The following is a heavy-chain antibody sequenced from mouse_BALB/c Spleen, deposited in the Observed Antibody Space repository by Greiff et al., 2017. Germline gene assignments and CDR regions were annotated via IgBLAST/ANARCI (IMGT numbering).Heavy chain of an antibody. J-gene: IGHJ2*01. Sequence: EVQGVESGGDLVKPGGSLKLSCAASGFTFSSYGMSWVRQTPDKRLEWVATISSGGSYTYYPDSVKGRFTISRDNAKNTLYLQMSSLKSEDTAMYYCARRGTDYFDYWGQGTTLTVSS. V-gene: IGHV5-6*01. CDR3: ARRGTDYFDY. CDR2: ISSGGSYT. D-gene: IGHD2-14*01. CDR1: GFTFSSYG.